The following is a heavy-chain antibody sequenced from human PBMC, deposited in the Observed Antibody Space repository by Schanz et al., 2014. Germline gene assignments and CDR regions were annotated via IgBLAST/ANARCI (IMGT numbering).Heavy chain of an antibody. CDR1: GFTFSTYA. V-gene: IGHV3-23*01. CDR3: AKDPSHGAYDYYFDY. J-gene: IGHJ4*02. D-gene: IGHD3-16*01. Sequence: EMQLLDSGGGLVQPGGSLRLSCAASGFTFSTYAMSWVRQAPGKGLEWVSAISGSGGSTYYADSVKGRFTISRDNSKNTLYLQMNSLRAEDTTVYYCAKDPSHGAYDYYFDYWGQGTLVTVSS. CDR2: ISGSGGST.